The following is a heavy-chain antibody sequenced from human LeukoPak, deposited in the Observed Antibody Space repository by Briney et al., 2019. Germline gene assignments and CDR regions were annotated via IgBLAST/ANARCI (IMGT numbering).Heavy chain of an antibody. V-gene: IGHV4-31*03. CDR2: IYYSGST. CDR1: GGSISSGGYY. J-gene: IGHJ4*02. D-gene: IGHD6-19*01. CDR3: ARDYSSGWWFDY. Sequence: SETLSLTCTVSGGSISSGGYYWSWIRQHPGKGLEWIGYIYYSGSTYYNPSLKSRVTISVDTSKNQFSLKLSSVTAADTAVYYCARDYSSGWWFDYWGQGTLVTVSS.